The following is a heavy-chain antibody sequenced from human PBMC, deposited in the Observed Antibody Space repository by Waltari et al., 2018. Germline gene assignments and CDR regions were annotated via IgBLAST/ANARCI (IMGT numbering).Heavy chain of an antibody. CDR1: GGTFSSYA. Sequence: QVQLVQSGAEVKKPGSSVKVSCKASGGTFSSYAISWGRQAPGQGLEWMGGIIPTFGTANYAQKCQGRGTITTDESTSTAYMELSSRRSEETAVYYCASDSRKSAFDIWGQGTMVTVSS. D-gene: IGHD6-13*01. V-gene: IGHV1-69*05. CDR3: ASDSRKSAFDI. J-gene: IGHJ3*02. CDR2: IIPTFGTA.